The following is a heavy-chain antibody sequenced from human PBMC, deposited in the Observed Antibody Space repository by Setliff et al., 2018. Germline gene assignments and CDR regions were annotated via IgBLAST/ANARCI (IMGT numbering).Heavy chain of an antibody. CDR1: GFTFSSFA. Sequence: GGSLRLSCAASGFTFSSFAMSWIRQAPGKGLEWVSYISSSGSTIYYADSVKGRFTISRDNAKNSLYLQMNSLRAEDTAVYYCARATPPNYYDSSGYYDRDAFDIWGQGTMVTVSS. CDR2: ISSSGSTI. V-gene: IGHV3-11*01. CDR3: ARATPPNYYDSSGYYDRDAFDI. D-gene: IGHD3-22*01. J-gene: IGHJ3*02.